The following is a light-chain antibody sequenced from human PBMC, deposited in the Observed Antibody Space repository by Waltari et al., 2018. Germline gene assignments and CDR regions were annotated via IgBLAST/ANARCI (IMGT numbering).Light chain of an antibody. CDR2: KVS. Sequence: DVVMTQSPLSLPVTLGQPASISCRSSQSLVYIDGNTYLNWFQQRPGQSPRRLIYKVSDRDSWVPDRFSGRGSGTDFTLKISRVEAEDVGIYYCMQGTHWPWTFGQGTKVEIK. V-gene: IGKV2-30*01. CDR1: QSLVYIDGNTY. CDR3: MQGTHWPWT. J-gene: IGKJ1*01.